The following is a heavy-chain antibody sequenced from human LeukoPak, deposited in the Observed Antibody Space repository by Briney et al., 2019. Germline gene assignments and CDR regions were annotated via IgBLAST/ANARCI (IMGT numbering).Heavy chain of an antibody. D-gene: IGHD2-8*01. J-gene: IGHJ4*02. CDR1: GGTFSSYA. CDR2: IIPILGIA. V-gene: IGHV1-69*04. Sequence: ASVNVSCKASGGTFSSYAISWVRQAPGQGLEWMGRIIPILGIANYAQKFQGRVTITADKSTSTAYMELSSLRSEDTAVYYCATDLGYCTNGVRYTNYWGQGTLVTVSS. CDR3: ATDLGYCTNGVRYTNY.